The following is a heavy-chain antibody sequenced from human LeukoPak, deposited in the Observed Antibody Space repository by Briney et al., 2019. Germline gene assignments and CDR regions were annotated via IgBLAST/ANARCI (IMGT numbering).Heavy chain of an antibody. D-gene: IGHD2-8*01. CDR3: AREVVLGSGGSKGPFAS. V-gene: IGHV3-7*01. CDR2: IKQDGSEK. Sequence: PGGSLRLSCAASGFTFSSYWMSWVRQAPGKGLEWVANIKQDGSEKYYVDSVKGRFTISRDNAKNSLYLQMNSLRAEDTAVYYCAREVVLGSGGSKGPFASWGKGPLAPVPP. J-gene: IGHJ4*02. CDR1: GFTFSSYW.